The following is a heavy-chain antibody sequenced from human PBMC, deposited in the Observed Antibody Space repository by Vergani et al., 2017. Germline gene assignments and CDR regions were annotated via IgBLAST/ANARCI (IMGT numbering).Heavy chain of an antibody. J-gene: IGHJ4*02. CDR1: GDSISNGDRY. D-gene: IGHD3-10*01. Sequence: QVHLQESGPGLLKPSQTLSLTCTVSGDSISNGDRYWSWIRQPPGKGLEWIGYIYYSGTTYYNPSLTSRLTISVDTSKNQISLRLTSVNAADTAVYFCARVGGPTSYYGFDYWGQGILVTVSS. V-gene: IGHV4-30-4*08. CDR3: ARVGGPTSYYGFDY. CDR2: IYYSGTT.